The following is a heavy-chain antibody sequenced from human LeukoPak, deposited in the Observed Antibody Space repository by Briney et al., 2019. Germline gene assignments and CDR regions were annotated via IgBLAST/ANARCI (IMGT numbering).Heavy chain of an antibody. Sequence: ASVKVSCKASGYTFTSYDINWVRQATGQGLEWMGWMNPNSGNTGYAQKLQGRVTMTTDTSTSTAYMELRSLRSDDTAVYYCARDGVRWELPSAFDIWGQGTMVTVSS. J-gene: IGHJ3*02. CDR1: GYTFTSYD. CDR2: MNPNSGNT. CDR3: ARDGVRWELPSAFDI. D-gene: IGHD1-26*01. V-gene: IGHV1-8*01.